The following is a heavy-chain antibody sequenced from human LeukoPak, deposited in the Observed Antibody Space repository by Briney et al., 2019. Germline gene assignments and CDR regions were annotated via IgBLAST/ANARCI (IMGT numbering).Heavy chain of an antibody. V-gene: IGHV3-30*02. CDR1: GFTFSSYG. CDR2: IRYDGSNK. CDR3: AKDRVVVPAARRGSYFDY. D-gene: IGHD2-2*01. Sequence: GGSLRLSCAASGFTFSSYGMHWVRQAPGKGLEWVAFIRYDGSNKYYADSVKGRFTISRDNSKNTLYLQMNSLRAEDTAVYYCAKDRVVVPAARRGSYFDYWGQGTLVTVSS. J-gene: IGHJ4*02.